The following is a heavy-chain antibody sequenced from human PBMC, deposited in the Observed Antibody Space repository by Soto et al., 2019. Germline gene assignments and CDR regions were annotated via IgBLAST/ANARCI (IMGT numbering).Heavy chain of an antibody. CDR3: AMVDNYVTPTPQDV. D-gene: IGHD3-16*01. V-gene: IGHV1-18*01. Sequence: VPLVQAGDGVRKPWSLVEVFCQAPGYNFFNYGNALVRKAPGPGVEWMGWISPYSGNTHYASKVQGRLTMTTDTSTSTAYMDLGSLTSDDTAVYYCAMVDNYVTPTPQDVWGQGTTVTVSS. CDR1: GYNFFNYG. CDR2: ISPYSGNT. J-gene: IGHJ6*02.